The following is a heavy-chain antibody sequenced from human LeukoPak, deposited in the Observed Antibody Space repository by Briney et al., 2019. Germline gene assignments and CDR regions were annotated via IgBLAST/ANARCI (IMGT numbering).Heavy chain of an antibody. CDR3: AARRSGWDPTPHYYGMDV. CDR2: IVVGSGNT. V-gene: IGHV1-58*02. Sequence: ASVKVSCKASGFTFTSSAMQWVRQARGQRLEWIGWIVVGSGNTNYAQKFQERVTITRDMSTSTAYMELSRLRSEDTAVYYCAARRSGWDPTPHYYGMDVWGQGTTVTVSS. CDR1: GFTFTSSA. J-gene: IGHJ6*02. D-gene: IGHD6-19*01.